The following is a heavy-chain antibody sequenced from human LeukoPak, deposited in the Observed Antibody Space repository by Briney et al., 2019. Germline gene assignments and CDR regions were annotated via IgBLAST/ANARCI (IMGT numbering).Heavy chain of an antibody. V-gene: IGHV3-30*03. J-gene: IGHJ4*02. Sequence: GGSLRLSCAASGFTFSSYGMHWVRQAPGKGLEWVAVISYDGSNKYYADSVKGRFTISRDNSKNTLYLQMNSLRAEDTALYYCARGNSSGWYWIGYWGQGTLVTVSS. CDR1: GFTFSSYG. CDR2: ISYDGSNK. D-gene: IGHD6-19*01. CDR3: ARGNSSGWYWIGY.